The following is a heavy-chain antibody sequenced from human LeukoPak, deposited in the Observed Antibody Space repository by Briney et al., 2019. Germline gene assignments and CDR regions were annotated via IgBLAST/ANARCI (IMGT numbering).Heavy chain of an antibody. V-gene: IGHV4-61*02. CDR3: AREEYQLLGTYYYYYMDV. CDR1: GGSISSGSYY. D-gene: IGHD2-2*01. CDR2: IYTSGST. Sequence: SQTLSLTCTVSGGSISSGSYYRSWIRQPAGKGLEWIGRIYTSGSTNYNPSLKSRVTISVDTSKNQFSLKLSSVTAADTAVYYCAREEYQLLGTYYYYYMDVWGKGTTVTVSS. J-gene: IGHJ6*03.